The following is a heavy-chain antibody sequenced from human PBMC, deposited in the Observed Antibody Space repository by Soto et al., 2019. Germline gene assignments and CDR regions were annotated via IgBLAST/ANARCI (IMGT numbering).Heavy chain of an antibody. CDR3: AGPGEKYRGYEVVFNF. CDR1: GGSISSYY. CDR2: IYYSGST. J-gene: IGHJ3*01. D-gene: IGHD5-12*01. Sequence: TSETLSLTCTVSGGSISSYYCSWIRQPPGKGLEWIGYIYYSGSTNYNPSLKSRVTISVDTSKNQFSLKLSSVTAADTAVYYCAGPGEKYRGYEVVFNFGAQGKMVTVS. V-gene: IGHV4-59*01.